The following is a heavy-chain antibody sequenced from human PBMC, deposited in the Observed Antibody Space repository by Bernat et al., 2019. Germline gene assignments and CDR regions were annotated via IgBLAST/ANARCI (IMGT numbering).Heavy chain of an antibody. CDR1: GFTVSTNY. CDR2: IYSGGNT. D-gene: IGHD6-13*01. CDR3: AREGAAAGALGD. J-gene: IGHJ4*02. Sequence: EVQLVESGGGLVQPGGSLRVSCAASGFTVSTNYMSWVRQAPGKGLEWVSVIYSGGNTYYADSVKGRFNISRHNSKNTLYLQMNSLRPEDTAVYYCAREGAAAGALGDWGQGTLVTVSS. V-gene: IGHV3-53*04.